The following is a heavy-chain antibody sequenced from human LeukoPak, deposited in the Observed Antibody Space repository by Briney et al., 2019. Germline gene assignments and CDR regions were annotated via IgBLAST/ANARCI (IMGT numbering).Heavy chain of an antibody. CDR2: ISSTGGTA. CDR3: AKNGDRGAYCSGGSCYPYYYYNMDV. Sequence: GGSLRLSCAASGFTFSSYGMHWVRQAPGKGLEWASAISSTGGTAYYADSVKGRFTISRDNSKNTLYLQMNSLRAEDTAIYYCAKNGDRGAYCSGGSCYPYYYYNMDVWGKGTTVTISS. CDR1: GFTFSSYG. V-gene: IGHV3-23*01. D-gene: IGHD2-15*01. J-gene: IGHJ6*03.